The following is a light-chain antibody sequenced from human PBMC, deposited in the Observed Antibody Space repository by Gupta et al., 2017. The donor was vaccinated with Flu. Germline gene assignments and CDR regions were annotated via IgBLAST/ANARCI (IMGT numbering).Light chain of an antibody. CDR1: NIENRN. CDR3: QVWDSSTEV. Sequence: ALVQTSSITCGGNNIENRNVHWYQQKPGQAPVLVIYRYISRPAGIPERFSGSNSGNTATLTISGAQAGDEADYYCQVWDSSTEVFGGGTKLTVL. V-gene: IGLV3-9*01. J-gene: IGLJ2*01. CDR2: RYI.